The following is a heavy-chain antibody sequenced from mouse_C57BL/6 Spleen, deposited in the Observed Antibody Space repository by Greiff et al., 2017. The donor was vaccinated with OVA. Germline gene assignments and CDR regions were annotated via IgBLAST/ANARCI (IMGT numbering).Heavy chain of an antibody. D-gene: IGHD2-4*01. CDR3: ASGLRHAMDY. CDR2: IYPGDGDT. CDR1: GYAFSSSW. J-gene: IGHJ4*01. V-gene: IGHV1-82*01. Sequence: VQLQQSGPELVKPGASVKISCKASGYAFSSSWMNWVKQRPGTGLEWIGRIYPGDGDTNYNGKFKGKATLTADKSSSTAYMQLSSLTSEDSAVYFCASGLRHAMDYWGQGTSVTVSS.